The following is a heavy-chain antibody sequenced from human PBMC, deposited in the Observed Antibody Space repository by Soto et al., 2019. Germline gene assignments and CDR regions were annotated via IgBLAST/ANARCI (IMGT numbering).Heavy chain of an antibody. CDR3: AKKVNSGPGSQYFDY. D-gene: IGHD3-10*01. Sequence: GGSLRLSCAASGFTFSSYSMSWVRQAPGKGLEWVSGFRSSGDGGTTYYADSVKGRFTISRDNSKNTLFLQMNSLRAEDTAIYYCAKKVNSGPGSQYFDYWGQGTLVTVS. CDR2: FRSSGDGGTT. V-gene: IGHV3-23*01. J-gene: IGHJ4*02. CDR1: GFTFSSYS.